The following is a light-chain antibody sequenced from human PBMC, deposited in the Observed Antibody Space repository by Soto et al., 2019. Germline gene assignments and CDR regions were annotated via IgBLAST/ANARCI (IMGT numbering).Light chain of an antibody. CDR1: SSNIGAGYD. CDR2: GNS. V-gene: IGLV1-40*01. J-gene: IGLJ1*01. CDR3: QSYDSSLSGYV. Sequence: DPGQRVTISCTGSSSNIGAGYDVHWYQQLPGTAPKLLIYGNSNRPSGVPDRFSGSKSGTSASLAITGLQAEDEADYYCQSYDSSLSGYVFGTGTKVTVL.